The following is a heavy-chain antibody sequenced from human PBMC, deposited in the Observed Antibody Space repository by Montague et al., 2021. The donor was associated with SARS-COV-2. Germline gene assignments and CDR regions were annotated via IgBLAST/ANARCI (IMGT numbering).Heavy chain of an antibody. V-gene: IGHV4-39*01. CDR3: ARRAQWQLSWFFDL. J-gene: IGHJ2*01. Sequence: SETLSLTSTVSGGSISSGTYYWGWVRQPPGKGLEWIGTINYSGKTYYNPSLESRVTISVDTSKNQFSLKLTSVTAADTAVYYCARRAQWQLSWFFDLWGRGTLVTVSS. D-gene: IGHD6-19*01. CDR1: GGSISSGTYY. CDR2: INYSGKT.